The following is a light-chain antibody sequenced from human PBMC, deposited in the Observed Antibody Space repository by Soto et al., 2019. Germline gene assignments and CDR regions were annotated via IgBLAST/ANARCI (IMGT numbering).Light chain of an antibody. CDR1: SGAVTNGHY. J-gene: IGLJ1*01. CDR3: LLSYNGPYV. CDR2: DTT. V-gene: IGLV7-46*01. Sequence: QAVVTPEPSLSVSPGGTFTLTCGSSSGAVTNGHYPYWFQQKPGQAPRTLIYDTTNRHSWTPARFSGSLLGGKAALTLSGAQTEDEAEYYCLLSYNGPYVFGTGTKVTV.